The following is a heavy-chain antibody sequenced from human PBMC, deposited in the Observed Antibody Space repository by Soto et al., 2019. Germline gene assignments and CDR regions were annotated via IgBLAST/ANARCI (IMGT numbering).Heavy chain of an antibody. CDR2: INPDGRDE. Sequence: EVQLLESGGGWVRPGGSLRLSGAASELPFRSHYMGWIRQAQGRGLEWVAKINPDGRDEQYADSGRGRFTVSRDNTKNLVFLQMKGLRVEDTAVYYCARETWWRLDYWGQGNLVTVSS. V-gene: IGHV3-7*04. CDR3: ARETWWRLDY. D-gene: IGHD2-15*01. J-gene: IGHJ4*02. CDR1: ELPFRSHY.